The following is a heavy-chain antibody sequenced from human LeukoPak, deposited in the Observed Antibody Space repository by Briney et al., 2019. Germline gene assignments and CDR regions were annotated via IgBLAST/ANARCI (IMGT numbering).Heavy chain of an antibody. Sequence: PGGSLRLSCAASGFTFSSYDMHWVRQATGKGLEWVSAIGTAGDTYYPGSVKGRFTISRENAKTSLYLQMNRLRAGDTAVYYCARGSRSITGTTYYYYYGMDVWGQGTTVTVSS. CDR1: GFTFSSYD. V-gene: IGHV3-13*01. D-gene: IGHD1-20*01. J-gene: IGHJ6*02. CDR3: ARGSRSITGTTYYYYYGMDV. CDR2: IGTAGDT.